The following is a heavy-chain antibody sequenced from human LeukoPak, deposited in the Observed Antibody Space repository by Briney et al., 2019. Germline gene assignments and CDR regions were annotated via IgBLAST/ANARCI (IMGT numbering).Heavy chain of an antibody. CDR3: PRGSWVVAANFDY. D-gene: IGHD2-15*01. CDR2: IYHSGST. Sequence: PSETLSLTCTVSGYSISSGYYWGWIRQPPGKGLEWIGSIYHSGSTYYNPSLKSRVTISVDTSKNQFSLKLSSVTAADTAVYDYPRGSWVVAANFDYWGQGTLVTVSS. CDR1: GYSISSGYY. J-gene: IGHJ4*02. V-gene: IGHV4-38-2*02.